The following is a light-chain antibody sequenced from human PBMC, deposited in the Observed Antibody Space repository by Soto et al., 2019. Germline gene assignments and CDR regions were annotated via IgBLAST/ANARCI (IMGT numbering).Light chain of an antibody. V-gene: IGKV3-11*01. Sequence: EIVLTQSPATLSLSPGERATLSCRASQNVSTYLAWYQQKPGQAPRLLIYDAYNRATGIPARFSGSGSGTDFTLTISSLAPEDVAVYYCQQRTNWLTFGPGTKVDIK. CDR3: QQRTNWLT. J-gene: IGKJ3*01. CDR2: DAY. CDR1: QNVSTY.